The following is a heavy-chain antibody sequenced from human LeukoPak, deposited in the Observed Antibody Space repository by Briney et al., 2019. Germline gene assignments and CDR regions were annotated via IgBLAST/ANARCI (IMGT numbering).Heavy chain of an antibody. V-gene: IGHV3-30*18. J-gene: IGHJ4*02. D-gene: IGHD2-15*01. CDR2: ISYDGSNK. CDR3: AKSVDPYCSGGSCYDDY. CDR1: GFTFSSYG. Sequence: GSLRLSCAASGFTFSSYGMHWVRQAPGKGLEWVAVISYDGSNKYYADSVKGRFTISRDNSKNTLYLQMNSLRAEDTAVYYCAKSVDPYCSGGSCYDDYWGQGTLVTVSS.